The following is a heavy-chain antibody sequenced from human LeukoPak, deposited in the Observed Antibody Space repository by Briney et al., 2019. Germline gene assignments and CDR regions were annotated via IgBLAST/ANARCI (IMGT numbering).Heavy chain of an antibody. V-gene: IGHV4-59*01. CDR2: VYYTGST. D-gene: IGHD6-13*01. J-gene: IGHJ3*01. CDR3: ARISSSNWYNERGAFDV. CDR1: GLSFSGYY. Sequence: PSETLTLTCAVYGLSFSGYYWSWVRQPPGKGLEWIGFVYYTGSTNYSPSLKSRVTISLNTSKNHFSLQLRSMMGADTAVYYCARISSSNWYNERGAFDVWGQGTMVTVSS.